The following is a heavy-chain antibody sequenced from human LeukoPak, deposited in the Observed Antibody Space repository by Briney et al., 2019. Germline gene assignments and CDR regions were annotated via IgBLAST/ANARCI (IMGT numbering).Heavy chain of an antibody. CDR1: GFTFSSYG. J-gene: IGHJ4*02. Sequence: GGSPRLSCAASGFTFSSYGLSWVRQAPGKGLEWVSSISGSGGSTNYADSVKGRFTISRDNSKNTLYLQMNSLRAEDTAVYYCAKETSRIGGSMASFDYWGQGTLVTVSS. CDR2: ISGSGGST. CDR3: AKETSRIGGSMASFDY. V-gene: IGHV3-23*01. D-gene: IGHD1-26*01.